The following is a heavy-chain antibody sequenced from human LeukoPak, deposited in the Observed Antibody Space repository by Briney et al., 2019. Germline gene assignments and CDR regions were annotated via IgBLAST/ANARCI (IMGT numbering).Heavy chain of an antibody. CDR1: GFAFSSYT. J-gene: IGHJ4*02. CDR2: IYSGGST. Sequence: PGGSLRLSCAASGFAFSSYTITWVRQAPGKGLEWVSVIYSGGSTYYADSVKGRFTISRDNSKNTLYLQMNSLRAEDTAVYYCASIAAAGGYFDYWGQGTLVTVSS. CDR3: ASIAAAGGYFDY. D-gene: IGHD6-13*01. V-gene: IGHV3-66*01.